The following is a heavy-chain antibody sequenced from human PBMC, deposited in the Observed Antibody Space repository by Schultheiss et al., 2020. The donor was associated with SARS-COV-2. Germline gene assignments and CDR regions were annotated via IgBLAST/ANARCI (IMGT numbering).Heavy chain of an antibody. CDR1: GGSISSYY. V-gene: IGHV4-59*01. CDR3: ARVGGYCSGDSCYYFDY. Sequence: SETLSLTCTVSGGSISSYYWSWIRQPPGKGLEWIGYIYYSGITNYNPSLETRVTISLDTSKNHFSLELSSVTAADTAVYYCARVGGYCSGDSCYYFDYWGQGTLVTVSS. J-gene: IGHJ4*02. D-gene: IGHD2-15*01. CDR2: IYYSGIT.